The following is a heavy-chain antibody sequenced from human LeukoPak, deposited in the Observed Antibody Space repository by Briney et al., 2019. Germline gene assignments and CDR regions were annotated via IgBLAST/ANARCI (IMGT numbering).Heavy chain of an antibody. Sequence: PGGSLRLSCAASGFTFSSYWMHWVRQAPGKGLVWVSRINSDGSSTSYADSVKGRFTISRDNAKNTLYLQMNSLRAEDTAVYYCARAFGPEYSSGWYYYIDYWGQGTLVTVSS. D-gene: IGHD6-19*01. CDR1: GFTFSSYW. CDR3: ARAFGPEYSSGWYYYIDY. J-gene: IGHJ4*02. V-gene: IGHV3-74*01. CDR2: INSDGSST.